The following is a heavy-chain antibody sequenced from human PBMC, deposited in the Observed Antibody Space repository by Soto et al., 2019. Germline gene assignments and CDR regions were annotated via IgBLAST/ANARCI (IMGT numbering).Heavy chain of an antibody. J-gene: IGHJ4*02. Sequence: QLQLQESGPGLVKPSETLSLTCTVSGGSISSSSYYWGWIRQPPGKGLEWIGSIYYSGSTYYNPSLTSRVTIYVDTSKNQFSLKLSAVTAADTAVYYCARQEIEYSSSYYFDYWGQGTLVTVSS. D-gene: IGHD6-6*01. CDR2: IYYSGST. V-gene: IGHV4-39*01. CDR3: ARQEIEYSSSYYFDY. CDR1: GGSISSSSYY.